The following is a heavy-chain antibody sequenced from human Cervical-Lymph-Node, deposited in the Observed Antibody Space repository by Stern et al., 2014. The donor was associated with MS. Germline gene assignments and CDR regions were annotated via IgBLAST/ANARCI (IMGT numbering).Heavy chain of an antibody. CDR2: IIPVLATT. J-gene: IGHJ6*02. CDR1: GGTFNSYA. V-gene: IGHV1-69*11. Sequence: VQLVQSGAEVKKPGSSAKVSCKASGGTFNSYAISWVRQAPGQGLEWMGSIIPVLATTRTAQKFQGRVTITADESTGTASMELSSLRSEDTAVYYCARVNHYSYYYGLDVWGQGTTVTVSS. CDR3: ARVNHYSYYYGLDV.